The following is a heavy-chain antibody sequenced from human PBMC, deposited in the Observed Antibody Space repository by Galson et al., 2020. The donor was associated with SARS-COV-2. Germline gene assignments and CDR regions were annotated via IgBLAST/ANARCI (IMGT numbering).Heavy chain of an antibody. CDR1: GFTFSSYA. CDR3: AKLGGRQWLVPGPDDY. CDR2: ISGSGGST. J-gene: IGHJ4*02. D-gene: IGHD6-19*01. V-gene: IGHV3-23*01. Sequence: GGSLRLSCAASGFTFSSYAMSWVRQAPGKGLEWVSAISGSGGSTYYADSVKGRFTISRDNSKNTLYLQMNSLRAEDTAVYYCAKLGGRQWLVPGPDDYWGQGTLVTVSS.